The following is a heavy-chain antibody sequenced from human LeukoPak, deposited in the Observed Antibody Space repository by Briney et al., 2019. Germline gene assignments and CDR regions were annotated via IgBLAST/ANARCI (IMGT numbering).Heavy chain of an antibody. CDR2: SSASGGST. CDR3: AKGGGVNTPSDY. J-gene: IGHJ4*02. V-gene: IGHV3-23*01. CDR1: GFTFSNYA. D-gene: IGHD3-3*01. Sequence: GGSLRLSCAASGFTFSNYAINWVRQAPGKGLEWVSVSSASGGSTYYADPVKGRFTTSRDNSKNILYLEMNSLRAEDTAVYYCAKGGGVNTPSDYWGQGTLVTVSS.